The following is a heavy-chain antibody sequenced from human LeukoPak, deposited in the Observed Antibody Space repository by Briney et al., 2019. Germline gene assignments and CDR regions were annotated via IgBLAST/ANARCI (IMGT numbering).Heavy chain of an antibody. CDR3: ARHAGGISATGTRPFDY. Sequence: SGTLSLTCTVSGASFSSSTYYWGWIRQPPGKGLEWIGSIYYSGSTYYNPSLKSRVTMSVDTPKNQFSLKLSSVTAADTAVYYCARHAGGISATGTRPFDYWGQGTLVTVSS. D-gene: IGHD6-13*01. CDR2: IYYSGST. J-gene: IGHJ4*02. CDR1: GASFSSSTYY. V-gene: IGHV4-39*01.